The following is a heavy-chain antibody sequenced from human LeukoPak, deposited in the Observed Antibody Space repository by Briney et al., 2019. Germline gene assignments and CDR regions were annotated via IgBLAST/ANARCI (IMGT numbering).Heavy chain of an antibody. J-gene: IGHJ6*02. V-gene: IGHV3-66*01. CDR1: GFTVSDNY. CDR3: VRDRWPGPGDF. D-gene: IGHD3-10*01. CDR2: VYSGGLT. Sequence: GGSLRLSCAASGFTVSDNYMSWVRQAPGKGLEWVSTVYSGGLTYYADPVKGRFTISRDNSKNTLYLQMSSLRAEDTAVYYCVRDRWPGPGDFWGQGTTVTVSS.